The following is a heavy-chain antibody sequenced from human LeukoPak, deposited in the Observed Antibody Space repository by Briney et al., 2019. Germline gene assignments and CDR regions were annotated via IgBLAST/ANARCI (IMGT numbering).Heavy chain of an antibody. CDR3: AKETSSGNFVTIDC. CDR1: GFTFRSYV. D-gene: IGHD1-26*01. Sequence: GGSLRLSYAASGFTFRSYVMSWVRQVPGKGLEWVSAITGDGGGTNHADSVKGRFTISRDNSKNTLYLQTNSLRAEDTAVYYCAKETSSGNFVTIDCWGQGTLVTVSS. CDR2: ITGDGGGT. V-gene: IGHV3-23*01. J-gene: IGHJ4*02.